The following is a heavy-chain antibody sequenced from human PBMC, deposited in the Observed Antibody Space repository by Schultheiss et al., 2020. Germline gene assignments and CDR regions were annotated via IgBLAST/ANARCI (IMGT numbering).Heavy chain of an antibody. J-gene: IGHJ4*02. CDR1: GFTFSSYS. CDR2: ISSSSSYI. CDR3: ARVEGPYSGSYSDIDY. D-gene: IGHD1-26*01. Sequence: GGSLRLSCAASGFTFSSYSMNWVRQAPGKGLEWVSSISSSSSYIYYADSVKGRFTISRDNAKNSLYLQMNSLRAEDTAVYYCARVEGPYSGSYSDIDYWGQGTLVTVSS. V-gene: IGHV3-21*01.